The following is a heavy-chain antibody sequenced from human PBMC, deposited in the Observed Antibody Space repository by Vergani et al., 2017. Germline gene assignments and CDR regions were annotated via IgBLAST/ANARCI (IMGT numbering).Heavy chain of an antibody. CDR3: ARQNAYYGILTGWRRRRCWFDP. V-gene: IGHV4-61*02. D-gene: IGHD3-9*01. J-gene: IGHJ5*02. CDR2: IYTSGST. CDR1: GGSISSGSYY. Sequence: QVQLQESGPGLVKPSQTLSLTCTVSGGSISSGSYYWSWLRQPAGKGLGCIGRIYTSGSTNYNPSLKTRVTSSVDTAKNQFSLKLRSVTAADTAVYYCARQNAYYGILTGWRRRRCWFDPWGQGTLVTVSS.